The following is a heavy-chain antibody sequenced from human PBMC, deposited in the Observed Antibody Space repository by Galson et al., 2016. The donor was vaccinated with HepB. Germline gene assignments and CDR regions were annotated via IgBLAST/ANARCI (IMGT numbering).Heavy chain of an antibody. CDR3: ARGATPQYLRQLPPIRMVRGDLVPFDY. CDR1: GFPFSNYA. J-gene: IGHJ4*02. CDR2: LSSGGVVT. V-gene: IGHV3-23*01. D-gene: IGHD3-10*01. Sequence: SLRLSCAASGFPFSNYAMSWVRQAPGKGLEWVSTLSSGGVVTFYGDSVKGRFTTSGDTSKNSLYLQMSSLRAEDTALYYCARGATPQYLRQLPPIRMVRGDLVPFDYWGLGTPVTVSP.